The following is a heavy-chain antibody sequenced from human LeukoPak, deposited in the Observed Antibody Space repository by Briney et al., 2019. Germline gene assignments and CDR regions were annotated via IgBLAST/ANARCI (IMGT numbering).Heavy chain of an antibody. CDR1: GFTFSSYE. V-gene: IGHV3-48*03. CDR2: ISSSGSTM. J-gene: IGHJ4*02. D-gene: IGHD2-2*01. Sequence: GGSLRLSCAASGFTFSSYEMNWVRQAPGKGLEWISYISSSGSTMYYADSVKGRFTISRDNAKNSLYLQMNSLRAEDTAVYYCASSSWYALDYWGQGTLVTVSS. CDR3: ASSSWYALDY.